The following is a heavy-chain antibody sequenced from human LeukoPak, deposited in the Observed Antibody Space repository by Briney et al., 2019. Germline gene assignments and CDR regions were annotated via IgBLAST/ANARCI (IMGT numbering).Heavy chain of an antibody. Sequence: SVKVSCKASGGTFSSYAISWVRQAPGQGLEWMGGIIPIFGTANYAQKFQGRVTITTDESTSTAYMELSSLRSEDTAVYYCARVLIVPAALYYMDVWGKGTTVTVSS. D-gene: IGHD2-2*01. CDR3: ARVLIVPAALYYMDV. CDR2: IIPIFGTA. J-gene: IGHJ6*03. V-gene: IGHV1-69*05. CDR1: GGTFSSYA.